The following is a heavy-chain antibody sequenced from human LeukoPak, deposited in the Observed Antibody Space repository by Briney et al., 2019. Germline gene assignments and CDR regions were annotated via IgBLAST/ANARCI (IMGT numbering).Heavy chain of an antibody. CDR1: GFTFSSYA. CDR2: ISYDGSNK. CDR3: ARELYGSGSYYFDY. J-gene: IGHJ4*02. Sequence: GRSLRLSCAASGFTFSSYAMHWVLQAPGKGLEWVAVISYDGSNKYYADSVKGRFTISRDNSKNTLYLQMNSLRAEDTAVYYCARELYGSGSYYFDYWGQGTLVTVSS. V-gene: IGHV3-30-3*01. D-gene: IGHD3-10*01.